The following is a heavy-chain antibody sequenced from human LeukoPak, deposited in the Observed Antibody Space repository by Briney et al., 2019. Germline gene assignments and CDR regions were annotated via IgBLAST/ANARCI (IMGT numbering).Heavy chain of an antibody. D-gene: IGHD3-22*01. CDR1: GYTFTGYY. CDR3: ARSLYCDSSGYTY. V-gene: IGHV1-2*02. CDR2: INPNSGGT. J-gene: IGHJ4*02. Sequence: GASVKVSCKASGYTFTGYYMHWVRQAPGQGLEWMGWINPNSGGTNYAQKFQGRVTMTRDTSISTAYMELSRLRSDDTAVYYCARSLYCDSSGYTYWGQGTLVTVSS.